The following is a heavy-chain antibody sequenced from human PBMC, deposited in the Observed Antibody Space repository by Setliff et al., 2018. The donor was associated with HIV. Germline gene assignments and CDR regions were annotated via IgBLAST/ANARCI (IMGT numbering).Heavy chain of an antibody. Sequence: ESLKISCRASGYDFTRYWIGWVRQMPGKGLEWMGIIYPGDFDTRYSPSFQGQVTISADKSISTASLQWNSLKASDTAMYYCATHTGNFHLHAFDIWGQGTTVTVSS. CDR1: GYDFTRYW. CDR3: ATHTGNFHLHAFDI. CDR2: IYPGDFDT. V-gene: IGHV5-51*01. D-gene: IGHD1-26*01. J-gene: IGHJ3*02.